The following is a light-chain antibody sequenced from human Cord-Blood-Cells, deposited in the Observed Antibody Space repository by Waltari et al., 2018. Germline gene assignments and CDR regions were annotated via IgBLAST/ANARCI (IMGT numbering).Light chain of an antibody. V-gene: IGLV2-23*01. CDR1: SSDGGSYNL. Sequence: QSALTQPASVSGSPGQSITISCTGTSSDGGSYNLVSWYQPHPGKAPKLMIYEGSKRPSGVSNRFSGSKSGKTASLTISGLQAEDEADYYCCSYAGSSTVVFGGGTKLTVL. CDR2: EGS. J-gene: IGLJ2*01. CDR3: CSYAGSSTVV.